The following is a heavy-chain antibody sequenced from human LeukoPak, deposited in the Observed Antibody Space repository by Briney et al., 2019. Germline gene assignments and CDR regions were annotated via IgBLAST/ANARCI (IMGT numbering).Heavy chain of an antibody. V-gene: IGHV3-30*04. CDR1: GFRLSDYA. CDR2: VAHDGSFT. CDR3: ARVIRGSYPHY. Sequence: PGGSLRLSCAASGFRLSDYAMNWVRQAPGKGLEWVAIVAHDGSFTSYADSVKGRFSITRDDSTLYLEMNSLRVEDTALYYCARVIRGSYPHYWGQGTLLTVSS. J-gene: IGHJ4*02. D-gene: IGHD3-16*01.